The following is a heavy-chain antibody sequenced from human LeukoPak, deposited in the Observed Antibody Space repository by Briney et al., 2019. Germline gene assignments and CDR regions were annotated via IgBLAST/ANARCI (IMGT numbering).Heavy chain of an antibody. Sequence: RPGGSLRLSCAASGFTFSGYAMSWVRQAPGKGLEWVSAISGSGGSTYYADSVKGRFTISRDNSKNTLYLQMNSLRAEDTAVYYCAKPPPYDSSGYGDYWGQGTLVTVSS. D-gene: IGHD3-22*01. V-gene: IGHV3-23*01. CDR1: GFTFSGYA. CDR3: AKPPPYDSSGYGDY. J-gene: IGHJ4*02. CDR2: ISGSGGST.